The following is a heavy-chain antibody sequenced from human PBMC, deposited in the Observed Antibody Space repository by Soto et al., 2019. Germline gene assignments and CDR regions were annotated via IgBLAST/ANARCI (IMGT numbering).Heavy chain of an antibody. CDR2: IYPGDSDT. J-gene: IGHJ6*02. CDR1: GYSFTSYW. CDR3: STLPYYYASSGYYERMDYYDGKDV. Sequence: PVESLKISCKGSGYSFTSYWIVWVRQMLGKGLEWMGIIYPGDSDTRYSPSFQGQVTISADKSISTAYLQWSSLKASDTAMYYCSTLPYYYASSGYYERMDYYDGKDVWSQGSTVIGSS. V-gene: IGHV5-51*01. D-gene: IGHD3-22*01.